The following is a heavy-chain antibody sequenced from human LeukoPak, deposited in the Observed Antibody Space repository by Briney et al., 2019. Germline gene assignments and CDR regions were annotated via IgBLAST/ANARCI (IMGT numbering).Heavy chain of an antibody. V-gene: IGHV4-59*11. CDR2: IYDTGNT. CDR1: GDSMNGLS. D-gene: IGHD6-6*01. J-gene: IGHJ4*02. CDR3: ARGVRVGFSSYYFDY. Sequence: SETLSLTCTVSGDSMNGLSWSWIRQSPGKGLEWIAYIYDTGNTNTSPSHKSRVTLSVDTSKKQFSLRLSSVTAADTAVYYCARGVRVGFSSYYFDYWGQGTLVTVSS.